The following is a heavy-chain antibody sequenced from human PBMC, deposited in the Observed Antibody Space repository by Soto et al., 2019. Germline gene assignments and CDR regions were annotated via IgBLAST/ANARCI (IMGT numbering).Heavy chain of an antibody. CDR1: GGSVSSGSYY. Sequence: SETLSLTCTVSGGSVSSGSYYWSWIRQPPGKGLEWIGYIYYSGSTNYNPSLKSRVTISVDTPKNQFSLKLSSVTAADTAVYYCARGGSTVTTYYYYGMDVWGQGTKVTVSS. J-gene: IGHJ6*02. CDR3: ARGGSTVTTYYYYGMDV. V-gene: IGHV4-61*01. CDR2: IYYSGST. D-gene: IGHD4-17*01.